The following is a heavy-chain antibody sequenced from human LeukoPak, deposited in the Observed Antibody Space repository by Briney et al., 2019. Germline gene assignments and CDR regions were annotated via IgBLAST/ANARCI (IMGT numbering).Heavy chain of an antibody. CDR1: GLTFSSYG. D-gene: IGHD1-26*01. CDR2: ISYDGSNK. J-gene: IGHJ6*02. CDR3: AKVYSGSYYYYYYGMDV. Sequence: TGGSLRLSCAASGLTFSSYGMHWVRLAPGKGLEWVAVISYDGSNKYYADSVKGRFTISRDNSKNTLYLQMNSLRAEDTAVYFCAKVYSGSYYYYYYGMDVWGQGTTVTVSS. V-gene: IGHV3-30*18.